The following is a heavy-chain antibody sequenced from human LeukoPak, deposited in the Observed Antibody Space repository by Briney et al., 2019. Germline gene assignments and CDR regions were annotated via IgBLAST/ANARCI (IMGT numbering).Heavy chain of an antibody. D-gene: IGHD3-10*02. CDR1: GYSISSGYY. Sequence: SETLSLTRTVSGYSISSGYYWGWIRQPPGKGLEWIGSIYYSGSTYYNPSLKSRVTISVDTSKNQFSLKLSSVTAADTAVYYCARHATMSDYWGQGTLVTVSS. CDR2: IYYSGST. CDR3: ARHATMSDY. V-gene: IGHV4-38-2*02. J-gene: IGHJ4*02.